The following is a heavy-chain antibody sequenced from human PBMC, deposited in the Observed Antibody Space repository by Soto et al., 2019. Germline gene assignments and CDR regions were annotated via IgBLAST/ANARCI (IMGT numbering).Heavy chain of an antibody. V-gene: IGHV3-9*01. J-gene: IGHJ5*02. CDR3: AKGSLGYSSGWADFDP. D-gene: IGHD6-19*01. CDR2: ISWNSGSI. CDR1: GFTFDDYA. Sequence: GGSLRLSCAASGFTFDDYAMHWVRQAPGKGLEWVSGISWNSGSIGYADSVKGRFTISRDNAKNSLYLQMNSLRAEDTALYYCAKGSLGYSSGWADFDPWGQGTLVTVSS.